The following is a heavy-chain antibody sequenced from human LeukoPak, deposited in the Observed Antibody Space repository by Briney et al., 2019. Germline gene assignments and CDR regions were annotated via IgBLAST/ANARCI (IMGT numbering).Heavy chain of an antibody. Sequence: ASVKVSCKASGYTFTGYYMHWVRQAPGQGLEWMGWINPNSGGTNYAQKFQGRVTMTRDTSISTAYMELSRLRSDDTAVYYCARLSITMVRGVRPWGQGTLVTVSS. CDR3: ARLSITMVRGVRP. D-gene: IGHD3-10*01. J-gene: IGHJ5*02. CDR1: GYTFTGYY. CDR2: INPNSGGT. V-gene: IGHV1-2*02.